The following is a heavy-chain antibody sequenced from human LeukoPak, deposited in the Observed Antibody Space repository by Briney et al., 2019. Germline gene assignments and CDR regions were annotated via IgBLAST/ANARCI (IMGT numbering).Heavy chain of an antibody. CDR3: ASDRGYSYGYNWFDP. CDR2: IYYTGST. J-gene: IGHJ5*02. V-gene: IGHV4-39*07. CDR1: GGSIRSSSYY. D-gene: IGHD5-18*01. Sequence: SETLSLTCTVSGGSIRSSSYYWGWIRQPPGKGLEWIGCIYYTGSTYYNPSLKSRVTISVDTSKNQFSLKLSSVTAADTAVYYCASDRGYSYGYNWFDPWGQGTLVTVSS.